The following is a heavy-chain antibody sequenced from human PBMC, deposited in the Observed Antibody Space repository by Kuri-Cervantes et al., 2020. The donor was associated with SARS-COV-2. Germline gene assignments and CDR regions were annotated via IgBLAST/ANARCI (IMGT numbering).Heavy chain of an antibody. Sequence: ASVKVSCKASGYTFTSYAMNWVRQAPGQGLEWMGWISAYNGNTNYAQKLQGRVTMTTDTSTSTAYMELRSLRSDDTAVYYCTRVCKAYCGGDCSWYFDLWVRGTLSPSPQ. D-gene: IGHD2-21*02. CDR3: TRVCKAYCGGDCSWYFDL. CDR1: GYTFTSYA. CDR2: ISAYNGNT. J-gene: IGHJ2*01. V-gene: IGHV1-18*01.